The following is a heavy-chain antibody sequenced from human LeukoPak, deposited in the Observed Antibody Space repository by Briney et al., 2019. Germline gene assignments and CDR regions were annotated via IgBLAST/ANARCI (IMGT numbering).Heavy chain of an antibody. Sequence: SETLSLTCTVSGGSISSYYWSWIRQPLGKGLEWIGYIYYSGSTNYNPSLKSRVTISVDTSKNQFSLKLSSVTAADTAVYYCAGGRRAAAGTGWFDPWGQGTLVTVSS. V-gene: IGHV4-59*01. CDR3: AGGRRAAAGTGWFDP. J-gene: IGHJ5*02. CDR2: IYYSGST. D-gene: IGHD6-13*01. CDR1: GGSISSYY.